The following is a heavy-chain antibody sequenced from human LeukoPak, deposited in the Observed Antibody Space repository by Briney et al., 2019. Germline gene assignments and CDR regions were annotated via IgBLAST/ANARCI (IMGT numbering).Heavy chain of an antibody. J-gene: IGHJ5*02. V-gene: IGHV6-1*01. Sequence: SQTLSLTCAISGDSFSSNSAAWNWIRQSPSRGLEWLGRTYYRSKWYNDYAVSVKSRITINPDTSKNQFSLQLNSVTPEDTAVYYCARAAIGYSYGLDFWFDPWAREPWSPSPQ. CDR2: TYYRSKWYN. D-gene: IGHD5-18*01. CDR1: GDSFSSNSAA. CDR3: ARAAIGYSYGLDFWFDP.